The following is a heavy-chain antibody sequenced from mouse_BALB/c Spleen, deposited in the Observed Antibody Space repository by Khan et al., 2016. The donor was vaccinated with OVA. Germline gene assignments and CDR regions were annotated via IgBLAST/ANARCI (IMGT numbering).Heavy chain of an antibody. D-gene: IGHD1-2*01. Sequence: EVQLQESGPGLVKPSQSLSLTCTVTGYSITSGYGWNWIRQFPGNKLDWMGYISYSGSTNYNPSLKSRISTTRDTSKNQFFLQLNSVTTEDTATYDCARTARIKYWGQGTTLTVSS. CDR2: ISYSGST. J-gene: IGHJ2*01. CDR1: GYSITSGYG. V-gene: IGHV3-2*02. CDR3: ARTARIKY.